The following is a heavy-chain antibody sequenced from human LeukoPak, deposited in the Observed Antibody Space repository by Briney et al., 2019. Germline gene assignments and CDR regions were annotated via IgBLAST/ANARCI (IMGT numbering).Heavy chain of an antibody. D-gene: IGHD2-21*02. CDR2: IYPSRST. V-gene: IGHV4-4*07. J-gene: IGHJ6*03. CDR1: GGSMSDYY. CDR3: ARGGHYDPPHLYYYQFLDV. Sequence: ASETLSLTCTVSGGSMSDYYWSWIRQPAGKGLEWIGRIYPSRSTNYISPPKSRVTVSIDTSKNQFSLELKSVTAADTAVYYCARGGHYDPPHLYYYQFLDVWGKGTTVIVSS.